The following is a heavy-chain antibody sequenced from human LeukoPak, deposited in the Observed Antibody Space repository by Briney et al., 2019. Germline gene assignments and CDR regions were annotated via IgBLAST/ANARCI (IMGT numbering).Heavy chain of an antibody. CDR1: GFTFSTYA. J-gene: IGHJ4*02. V-gene: IGHV3-23*01. D-gene: IGHD1-26*01. CDR2: ISGSGGST. Sequence: GGSLRLSCAASGFTFSTYAMSWVRQAPGKGLEWVSLISGSGGSTYYADSVEGRFTISRDNSKNTLYLQVNSLRAEDTAVYYCAKDRGSGSYYPYWGQGTLVTVSS. CDR3: AKDRGSGSYYPY.